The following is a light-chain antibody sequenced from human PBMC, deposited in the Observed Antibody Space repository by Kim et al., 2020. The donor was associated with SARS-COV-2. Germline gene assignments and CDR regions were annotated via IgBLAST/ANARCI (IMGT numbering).Light chain of an antibody. CDR1: SSNIGAGYD. Sequence: VPISCTGGSSNIGAGYDVHGYQQLPGTAPKLLIYNNSNRPAGVPDRFSGSKSATSASLAITGLQAEDEAEYYCQSYDSSLSGSGVFGGGTQLTVL. V-gene: IGLV1-40*01. J-gene: IGLJ3*02. CDR3: QSYDSSLSGSGV. CDR2: NNS.